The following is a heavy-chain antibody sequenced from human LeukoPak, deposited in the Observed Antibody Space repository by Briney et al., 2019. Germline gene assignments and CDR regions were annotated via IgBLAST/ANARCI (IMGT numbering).Heavy chain of an antibody. Sequence: PGGSLCLSCALSGFTFSSYSMNWVRPAPGKGLEWVSAISGSGRSTYHAGSVKDRFTISRNHPEHTLYLQMNSLRAEDTAVYYCAKDLAYSYGEIGYWGQRKLVTVSS. CDR3: AKDLAYSYGEIGY. CDR1: GFTFSSYS. J-gene: IGHJ4*02. D-gene: IGHD5-18*01. CDR2: ISGSGRST. V-gene: IGHV3-23*01.